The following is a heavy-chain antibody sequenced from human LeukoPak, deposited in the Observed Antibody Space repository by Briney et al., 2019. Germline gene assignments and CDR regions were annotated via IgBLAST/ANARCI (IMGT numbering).Heavy chain of an antibody. V-gene: IGHV3-23*01. D-gene: IGHD3-22*01. CDR3: ARAYYYDSRGAFDI. J-gene: IGHJ3*02. CDR2: ISGSGFST. Sequence: GGSLRLSCAASGFTFSNYAVSWVRQAPGKGLEWVSSISGSGFSTYYADSVKGRFTVSRDNSKNTLYLQMNTLRAEDTAVYYCARAYYYDSRGAFDIWGQGTMVTVSS. CDR1: GFTFSNYA.